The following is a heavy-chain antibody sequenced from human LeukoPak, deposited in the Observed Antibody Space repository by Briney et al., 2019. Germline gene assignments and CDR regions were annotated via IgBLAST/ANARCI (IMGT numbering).Heavy chain of an antibody. J-gene: IGHJ4*02. CDR3: ARHVGNSGSGSYLTYFDY. V-gene: IGHV4-61*01. D-gene: IGHD3-10*01. CDR1: GGSVSSSSYY. Sequence: PSETLSLTCTVSGGSVSSSSYYWSWIRQPPGKGLEWIAYIYYSGSTNYNPSLKSRVTISVDTSKNQFSLKLSSVTAADTAVYYCARHVGNSGSGSYLTYFDYWGQGTLVTVSS. CDR2: IYYSGST.